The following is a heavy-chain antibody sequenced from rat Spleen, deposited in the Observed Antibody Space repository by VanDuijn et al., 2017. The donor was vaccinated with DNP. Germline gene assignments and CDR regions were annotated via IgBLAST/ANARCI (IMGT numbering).Heavy chain of an antibody. V-gene: IGHV2-43*01. CDR2: IWTGGTT. CDR1: GFSLTSYH. J-gene: IGHJ4*01. CDR3: ARVPSTYYVMDA. D-gene: IGHD3-8*01. Sequence: QVQLKESGPGLVRPSETLSLTCTVSGFSLTSYHVSWVRQPPGKGLEWMGIIWTGGTTAYNSLLKSRLSITRDTSKSQVFLKMNSLQTEDTATYYCARVPSTYYVMDAWGQGASVTVSS.